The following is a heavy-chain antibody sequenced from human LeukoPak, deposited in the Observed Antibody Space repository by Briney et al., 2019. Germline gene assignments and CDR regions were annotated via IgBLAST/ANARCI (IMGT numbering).Heavy chain of an antibody. Sequence: GGSLRLSCAASGFTVSGNYMTWVRQAPGKGLEWVAFIRYDGSNKYYVGSVKGRFTISRDNSKNTLYLQMNSLRAEDTAVYYCAKGSGWEMSYYYYYMDAWGKGTTVTISS. J-gene: IGHJ6*03. CDR1: GFTVSGNY. D-gene: IGHD1-26*01. V-gene: IGHV3-30*02. CDR3: AKGSGWEMSYYYYYMDA. CDR2: IRYDGSNK.